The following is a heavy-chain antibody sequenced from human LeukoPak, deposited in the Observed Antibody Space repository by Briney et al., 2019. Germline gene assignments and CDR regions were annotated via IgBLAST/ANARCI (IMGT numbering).Heavy chain of an antibody. J-gene: IGHJ4*02. CDR1: GGSISSGDYY. Sequence: SVTLSLTCTVSGGSISSGDYYWSWIRQPPGKGLEWIGYIYYSGSTYYNPSLKSRVTISVDTSKNQFSLKLSSVTAADTAVYYCASGGYDYGDYGPDYWGQGTLVTVSS. D-gene: IGHD4-17*01. V-gene: IGHV4-30-4*01. CDR2: IYYSGST. CDR3: ASGGYDYGDYGPDY.